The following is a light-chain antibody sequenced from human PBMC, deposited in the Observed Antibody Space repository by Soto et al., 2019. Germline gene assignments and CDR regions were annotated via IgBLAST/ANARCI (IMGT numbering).Light chain of an antibody. J-gene: IGKJ1*01. Sequence: IQMTQSPSTLSASLGDRVTITCRASQSISRWLAWFQQKPGRAPTLLIYAASNLERGVPSRFSGSGSGTEFTLTISSMPPDDFATYYCHQYSSMGTFGQGTKVDIK. V-gene: IGKV1-5*03. CDR1: QSISRW. CDR3: HQYSSMGT. CDR2: AAS.